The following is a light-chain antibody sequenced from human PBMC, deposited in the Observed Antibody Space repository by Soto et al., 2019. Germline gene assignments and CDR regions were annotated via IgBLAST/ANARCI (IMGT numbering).Light chain of an antibody. Sequence: DIQMTQSPSSLSASVGDRVTITCRSSQSISRYLNWYQQKQGKAPKLLISAASSLQSGVPSRFSGSGSGTEFTLTISSMQPEDFATYFCQQSYSTLGLTFGGGTKVEIK. CDR3: QQSYSTLGLT. V-gene: IGKV1-39*01. CDR1: QSISRY. J-gene: IGKJ4*01. CDR2: AAS.